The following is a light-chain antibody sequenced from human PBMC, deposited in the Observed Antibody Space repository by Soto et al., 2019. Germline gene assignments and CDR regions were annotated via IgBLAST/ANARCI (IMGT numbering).Light chain of an antibody. J-gene: IGKJ1*01. Sequence: EIVLTQSPATLSLSTGERATLSCRASQSVSNNYLAWYQQKPGQAPRLLIYGASNRATGIPDRFSGSGSGTDFTLTISRLGPEDFAVFYCQQYGMTFGHGTKVDIK. V-gene: IGKV3-20*01. CDR1: QSVSNNY. CDR2: GAS. CDR3: QQYGMT.